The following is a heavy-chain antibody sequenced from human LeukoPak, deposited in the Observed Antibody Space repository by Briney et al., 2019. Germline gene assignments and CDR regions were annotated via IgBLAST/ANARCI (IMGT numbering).Heavy chain of an antibody. CDR3: AKDMAPTIAAIFDY. D-gene: IGHD6-13*01. V-gene: IGHV3-9*01. CDR2: ISWNSGSI. CDR1: GFTFDDYA. Sequence: GGSLRLSCAASGFTFDDYAMHWVRRAPGKGLEWVSGISWNSGSIGYADSVKGRFTISRDNAKNSLYLQMNSLRAEDTALYYCAKDMAPTIAAIFDYWGQGTLVTVSS. J-gene: IGHJ4*02.